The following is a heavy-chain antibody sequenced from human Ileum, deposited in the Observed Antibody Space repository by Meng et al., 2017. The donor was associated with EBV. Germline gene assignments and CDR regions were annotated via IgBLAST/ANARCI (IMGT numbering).Heavy chain of an antibody. Sequence: QLQEAGPGVVKPPQPLSLTCTVSGSSITSSNYYWSWIRQPPGKGLEWIGHIYNSGSTYYNPSLKSRITISVDTSKNQFSLKLSSVTAADTAVYYCARGQKGYFDLWGRGTLVTVSS. CDR2: IYNSGST. V-gene: IGHV4-30-4*01. CDR3: ARGQKGYFDL. CDR1: GSSITSSNYY. J-gene: IGHJ2*01.